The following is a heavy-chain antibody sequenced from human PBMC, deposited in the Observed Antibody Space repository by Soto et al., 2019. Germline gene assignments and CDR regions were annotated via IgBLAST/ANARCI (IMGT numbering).Heavy chain of an antibody. D-gene: IGHD6-13*01. CDR2: IYHSGST. CDR1: GYSISSGYY. CDR3: AREEGSSLLNYYYYYGMDV. V-gene: IGHV4-38-2*02. Sequence: PSETLSLTCAVSGYSISSGYYWGWIRQPPGKGLEWIGSIYHSGSTYYNPSLKSRVTISVDTSKNQFSLKLSSVTAADTAVYYCAREEGSSLLNYYYYYGMDVWGQGTTVTVSS. J-gene: IGHJ6*02.